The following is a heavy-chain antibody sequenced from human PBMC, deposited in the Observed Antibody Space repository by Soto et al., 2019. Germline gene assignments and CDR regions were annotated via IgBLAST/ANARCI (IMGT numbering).Heavy chain of an antibody. Sequence: QVQLVQSGAEVKKPGSSVKVSCKASGGTFSSYIISWVRQAPGQGLEWMGRIIPLRGIANYAQKFQGRVTITADKSTSTAYVELSSMTLEDTAVYYCARDATDWISTSCYSPNYFDYWGQGTLVTVSS. J-gene: IGHJ4*02. V-gene: IGHV1-69*08. CDR2: IIPLRGIA. D-gene: IGHD2-2*02. CDR1: GGTFSSYI. CDR3: ARDATDWISTSCYSPNYFDY.